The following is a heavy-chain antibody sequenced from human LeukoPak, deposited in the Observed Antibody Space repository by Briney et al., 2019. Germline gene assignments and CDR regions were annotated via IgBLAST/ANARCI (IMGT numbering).Heavy chain of an antibody. V-gene: IGHV4-4*07. CDR2: IYSSGST. D-gene: IGHD3-22*01. CDR1: GGSISSYY. Sequence: KPSETLSLTCTVSGGSISSYYWTWIRQPAGKGLEWIGRIYSSGSTYYNPSLKSRVTMSVDTSKSQFSLKLSSVTAADTAVYYCARDAYYYDSGSYYQLDYWGQGTLVTVSS. J-gene: IGHJ4*02. CDR3: ARDAYYYDSGSYYQLDY.